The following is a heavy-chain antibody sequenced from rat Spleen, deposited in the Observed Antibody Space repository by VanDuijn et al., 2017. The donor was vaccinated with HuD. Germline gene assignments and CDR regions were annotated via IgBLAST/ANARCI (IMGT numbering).Heavy chain of an antibody. CDR2: ISYDGSST. D-gene: IGHD1-10*01. Sequence: EVQLVESGGGLVQPGRSLKVSCAASGFTFSNYYMAWVRQAPTKGLEWVATISYDGSSTYYRDSVKGRFTISRDNAKSTLYLQMNGLRSEDTATYYCARPDNIYYVMDAWGQGASVTASS. V-gene: IGHV5-29*01. CDR1: GFTFSNYY. CDR3: ARPDNIYYVMDA. J-gene: IGHJ4*01.